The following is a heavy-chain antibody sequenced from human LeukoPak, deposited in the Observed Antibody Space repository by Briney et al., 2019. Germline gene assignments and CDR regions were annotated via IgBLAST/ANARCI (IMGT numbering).Heavy chain of an antibody. CDR2: IYYSGST. D-gene: IGHD2-2*01. Sequence: SETLSLTFTVPGGSISSYYWSWIRQPPGKGLEWIGYIYYSGSTNYNPSLKSRVTISVNTSKNQSSLKVSCVTAADTAVYYCARHNCSSTSWHHSVDYWGQGTLVTVSS. V-gene: IGHV4-59*08. J-gene: IGHJ4*02. CDR1: GGSISSYY. CDR3: ARHNCSSTSWHHSVDY.